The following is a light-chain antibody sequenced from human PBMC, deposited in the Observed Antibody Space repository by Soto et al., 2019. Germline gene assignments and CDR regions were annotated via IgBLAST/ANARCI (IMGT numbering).Light chain of an antibody. Sequence: QSVLTQPASVSGSPGQSITISCTGTSSDVGGYNYVSWYQQHPGKAPKLMIYDVSNRPSGVSNRSSGSKSGNTASLTISGLQAEDEADYYCRSYTSSSTPYVFGTGTKLTVL. V-gene: IGLV2-14*01. J-gene: IGLJ1*01. CDR2: DVS. CDR1: SSDVGGYNY. CDR3: RSYTSSSTPYV.